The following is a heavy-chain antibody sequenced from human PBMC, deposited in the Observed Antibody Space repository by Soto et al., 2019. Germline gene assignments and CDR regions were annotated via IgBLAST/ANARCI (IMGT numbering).Heavy chain of an antibody. CDR2: IYYSGNA. Sequence: SETLSLSCAVSGVSRGNSGGCYWTWIRQHPGKGLEWIGYIYYSGNAYSSPSLKSRVTVSVDTSKNQFSLKLSSVTAADTAVYYCARGELPWFGELLRWGQGTLVTVSS. CDR3: ARGELPWFGELLR. CDR1: GVSRGNSGGCY. D-gene: IGHD3-10*01. V-gene: IGHV4-31*11. J-gene: IGHJ4*02.